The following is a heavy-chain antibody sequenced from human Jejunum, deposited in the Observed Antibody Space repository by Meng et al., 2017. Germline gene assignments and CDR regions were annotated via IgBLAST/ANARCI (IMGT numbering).Heavy chain of an antibody. CDR1: GFTFSSCA. CDR2: IGTDRDT. V-gene: IGHV3-23*04. D-gene: IGHD2-15*01. Sequence: VALAGSGGGLVQPGGSLRLSCAASGFTFSSCAMTWVRQAPGKGLEWVSTIGTDRDTYYADSVKGRFTISRDNSKNTLYLQMNGLKAEDTALYFCARNVPGSYFDYWGQGILVTVSS. J-gene: IGHJ4*02. CDR3: ARNVPGSYFDY.